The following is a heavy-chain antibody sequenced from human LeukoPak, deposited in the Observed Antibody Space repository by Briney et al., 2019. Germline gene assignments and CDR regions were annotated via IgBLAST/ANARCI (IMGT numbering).Heavy chain of an antibody. Sequence: PGGSLRLSCAASGFTFSSYWMSWVRQAPGKGLEWVANIKQDGSEKYYADSVKGRFTISRDNAKNPLYLQMNSLRAEDTALYYCAKDIFPREAIFSFDPWGQGTLVTVSS. CDR1: GFTFSSYW. CDR2: IKQDGSEK. CDR3: AKDIFPREAIFSFDP. J-gene: IGHJ5*02. D-gene: IGHD2-21*01. V-gene: IGHV3-7*03.